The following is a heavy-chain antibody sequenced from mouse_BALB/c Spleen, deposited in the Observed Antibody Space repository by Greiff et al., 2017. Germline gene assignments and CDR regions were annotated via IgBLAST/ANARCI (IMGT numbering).Heavy chain of an antibody. CDR2: ISSGGST. CDR3: AREYYAMDY. J-gene: IGHJ4*01. V-gene: IGHV5-6-5*01. CDR1: GFTFSSYA. Sequence: EVQLQQSGGGLVKPGGSLKLSCAASGFTFSSYAMSWVRQTPEKRLEWVASISSGGSTYYPDSVKGRFTISRDNARNILYLQMSSLRSEDTAMYYCAREYYAMDYWGQGTSVTVSS.